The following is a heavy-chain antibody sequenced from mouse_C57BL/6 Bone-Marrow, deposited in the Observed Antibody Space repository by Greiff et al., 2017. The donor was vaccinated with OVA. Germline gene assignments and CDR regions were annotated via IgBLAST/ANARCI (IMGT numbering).Heavy chain of an antibody. CDR3: ARHEDGTAYYSNYGFAY. D-gene: IGHD2-5*01. J-gene: IGHJ3*01. V-gene: IGHV1-62-2*01. CDR2: FYPGSGSI. Sequence: VQLQQSGAELVKPGASVKLSCKASGYTFTEYTIHWVKQRSGQGLEWIGWFYPGSGSIKYNEKFKDKATLTADKSSSTVYMELSRLTSEDSAVYFCARHEDGTAYYSNYGFAYWGQGTLVTVSA. CDR1: GYTFTEYT.